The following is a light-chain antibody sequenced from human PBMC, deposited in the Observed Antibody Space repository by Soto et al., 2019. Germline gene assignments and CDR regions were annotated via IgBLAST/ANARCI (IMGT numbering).Light chain of an antibody. CDR2: EVN. Sequence: QPVLTQPPSASGSPGQSVTISCTGTSSDIGAYNYVSWFQQHPGEAPKLIISEVNKWPSGVPNRFSGSKSGNTASLTVSGLQAEDEADYYCTSYGGRDNLIFGGGTQLTVL. CDR3: TSYGGRDNLI. J-gene: IGLJ2*01. V-gene: IGLV2-8*01. CDR1: SSDIGAYNY.